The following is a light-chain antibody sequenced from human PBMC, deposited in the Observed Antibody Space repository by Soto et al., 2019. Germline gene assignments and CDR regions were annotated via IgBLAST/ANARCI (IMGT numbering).Light chain of an antibody. CDR2: TNN. CDR1: SSNIGSNT. J-gene: IGLJ3*02. V-gene: IGLV1-44*01. Sequence: QSVLTQPPSASGTPGQSVTISCSGSSSNIGSNTVNWYQQLPGTAPKLVIYTNNQRPSGVSDRFSGSKSGTSASLAISGLQYEDEADYYCAAWDDSPHGVGVFGGGTKVTVL. CDR3: AAWDDSPHGVGV.